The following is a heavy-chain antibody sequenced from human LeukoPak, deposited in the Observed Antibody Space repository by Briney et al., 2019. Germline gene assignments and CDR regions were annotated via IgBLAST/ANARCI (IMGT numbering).Heavy chain of an antibody. V-gene: IGHV3-33*01. J-gene: IGHJ4*02. CDR2: IWYDASDR. Sequence: GGSLRLSCAASGFTFSSFGMHWVRQAPGKGLEWVAVIWYDASDRYYADSVKGRFTISRDNAKNSLYLQMNSLRAEDTAVYYCARDGGTYHFDYWGQGTLVTVSS. CDR3: ARDGGTYHFDY. D-gene: IGHD1-26*01. CDR1: GFTFSSFG.